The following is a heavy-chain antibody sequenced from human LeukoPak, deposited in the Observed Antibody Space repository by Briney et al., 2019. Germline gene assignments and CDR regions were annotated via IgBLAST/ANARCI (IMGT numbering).Heavy chain of an antibody. V-gene: IGHV1-2*02. CDR2: INPNSGGT. CDR1: GYTFTCYY. J-gene: IGHJ4*02. CDR3: ATLTGTTSELIDY. D-gene: IGHD1-20*01. Sequence: GASVKVSCKASGYTFTCYYMHWVRQAPGQGLEWMGWINPNSGGTNYALKFQGRVTMTRDTSISTAYMELSRLRSDDTAVYYCATLTGTTSELIDYWGQGTLVTVSS.